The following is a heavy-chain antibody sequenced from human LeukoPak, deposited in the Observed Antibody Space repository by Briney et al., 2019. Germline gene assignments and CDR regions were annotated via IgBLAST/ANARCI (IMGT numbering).Heavy chain of an antibody. J-gene: IGHJ4*02. Sequence: PGRSLRLSCAASGFTFSSYAMHWVRQAPGKWLEWVAVISYDGSNKYYADSVKGRFTISRDNSKNTLYLQMNSLRAEDTAVYYCARDSTNWGLYFDYWGQGALVTVSS. CDR3: ARDSTNWGLYFDY. D-gene: IGHD7-27*01. CDR1: GFTFSSYA. CDR2: ISYDGSNK. V-gene: IGHV3-30-3*01.